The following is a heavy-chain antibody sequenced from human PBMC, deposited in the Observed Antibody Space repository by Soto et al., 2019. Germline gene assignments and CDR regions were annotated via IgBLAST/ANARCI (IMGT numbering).Heavy chain of an antibody. CDR1: GYRFTKYW. Sequence: GESLNISCQGPGYRFTKYWIAWVRQMPGKGLEWMGTIYPGDSDTRYSPSFQGQVTISADKSISAAYLQWRSLKASDTAMYYCAKVLSDSSSGGSSYDYDMDVWGRGTTVTVS. CDR3: AKVLSDSSSGGSSYDYDMDV. V-gene: IGHV5-51*01. CDR2: IYPGDSDT. J-gene: IGHJ6*02. D-gene: IGHD6-6*01.